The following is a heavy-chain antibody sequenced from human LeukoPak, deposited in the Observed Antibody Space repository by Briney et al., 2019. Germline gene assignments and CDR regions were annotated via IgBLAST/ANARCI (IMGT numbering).Heavy chain of an antibody. J-gene: IGHJ6*03. D-gene: IGHD3-16*01. CDR3: ARGIMTPYYMDV. CDR1: GFTFSSYG. Sequence: GGSLRLSCAASGFTFSSYGMHWVRQAPGKGLEWVAVISYDGSNKYYADSVKGRFTISRDNSKNTLYLQMNSLRAEDTAVYYCARGIMTPYYMDVWGKGTTVSVSS. V-gene: IGHV3-30*19. CDR2: ISYDGSNK.